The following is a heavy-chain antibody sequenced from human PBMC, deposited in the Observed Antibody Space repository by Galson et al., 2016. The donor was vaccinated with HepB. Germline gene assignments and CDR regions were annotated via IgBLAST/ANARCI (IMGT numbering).Heavy chain of an antibody. J-gene: IGHJ4*02. D-gene: IGHD3-10*01. Sequence: PALVKPTQTLTLTCTFSGFSFTSSGVGVGWIRQPPGKALEWLALIYWDDDKRYSPSLKSRLTIIKDTSKNQVVLTLTNMDPVDTATYYCAHRRTSADYGSGKDHYFDYWGQGTLVTVSS. CDR1: GFSFTSSGVG. CDR3: AHRRTSADYGSGKDHYFDY. CDR2: IYWDDDK. V-gene: IGHV2-5*02.